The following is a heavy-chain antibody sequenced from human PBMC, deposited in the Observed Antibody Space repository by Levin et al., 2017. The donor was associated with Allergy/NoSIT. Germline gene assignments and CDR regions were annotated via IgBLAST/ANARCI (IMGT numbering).Heavy chain of an antibody. D-gene: IGHD5-18*01. CDR2: LNSDGSSA. Sequence: RAGGSLRLSCAASGFTFYTYWMHWVRQAPGKGLVWVSHLNSDGSSATYADSVKGRFTISRDNAKNTLYLQMNSLRAEDTAIYYCARGRAYSYGQGQIDFWGQGTLVTVSS. J-gene: IGHJ4*02. CDR3: ARGRAYSYGQGQIDF. V-gene: IGHV3-74*03. CDR1: GFTFYTYW.